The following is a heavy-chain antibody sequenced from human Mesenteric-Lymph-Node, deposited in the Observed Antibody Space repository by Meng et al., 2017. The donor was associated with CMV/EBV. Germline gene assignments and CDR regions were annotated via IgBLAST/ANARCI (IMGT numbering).Heavy chain of an antibody. CDR1: GINVSGNY. CDR2: HYTGDTT. J-gene: IGHJ4*02. V-gene: IGHV3-66*01. CDR3: ARDLLVVHANPPV. D-gene: IGHD3-10*01. Sequence: GESLKISCAVSGINVSGNYMSWVRQAPGKGLEWVSVHYTGDTTQYADSVKGRFTISRDNSKNTVHLQMNSLRADDTVVYFCARDLLVVHANPPVWGQGTLVTVSS.